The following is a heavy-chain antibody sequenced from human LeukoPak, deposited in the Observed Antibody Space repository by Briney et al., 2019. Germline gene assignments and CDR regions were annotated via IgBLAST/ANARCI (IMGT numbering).Heavy chain of an antibody. CDR3: ANIRGVITEVDY. CDR2: IRYDGSNT. J-gene: IGHJ4*02. Sequence: GGSLRLSCVASVFSFRSYGMYWVRQAPGKGLEWVAFIRYDGSNTYYTDSVKGRFTIARDNSKNTLYLQMNSLRAEDTAVYYCANIRGVITEVDYWGQGTLVTVSS. V-gene: IGHV3-30*02. D-gene: IGHD3-10*01. CDR1: VFSFRSYG.